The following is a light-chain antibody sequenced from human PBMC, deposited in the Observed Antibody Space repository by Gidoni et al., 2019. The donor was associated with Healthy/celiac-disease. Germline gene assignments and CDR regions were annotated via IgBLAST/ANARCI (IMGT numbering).Light chain of an antibody. Sequence: DLQMTQSPSSLSASVGDRVTITCRASQSISSYLNWYQQKPGKAPKLLIYAASSLQSGVPSRFSGSGPGTDFTLTISSLQPEDVATYYCQQSYSTPLTFGPXTKVDIK. J-gene: IGKJ3*01. CDR2: AAS. CDR3: QQSYSTPLT. V-gene: IGKV1-39*01. CDR1: QSISSY.